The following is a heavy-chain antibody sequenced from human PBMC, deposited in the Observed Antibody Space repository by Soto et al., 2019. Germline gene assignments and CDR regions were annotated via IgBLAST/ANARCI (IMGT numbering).Heavy chain of an antibody. J-gene: IGHJ5*02. CDR1: GGSILSSIYY. CDR2: TYYSGSA. V-gene: IGHV4-39*01. CDR3: ARHGDFWSGSQGSNWFDP. D-gene: IGHD3-3*01. Sequence: SETLSLTCSASGGSILSSIYYWGWIRQPPGKGLEWIGSTYYSGSANYNPSLKSRVTISVDTSKNQFSLELSSLTAADTAVYYCARHGDFWSGSQGSNWFDPWGQG.